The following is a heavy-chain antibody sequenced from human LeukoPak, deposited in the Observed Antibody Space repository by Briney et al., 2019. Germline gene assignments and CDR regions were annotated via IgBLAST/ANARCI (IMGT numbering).Heavy chain of an antibody. V-gene: IGHV3-49*04. J-gene: IGHJ6*02. CDR1: GFTFSDYA. CDR3: TMDTAMVTYYYYGTDV. D-gene: IGHD5-18*01. CDR2: IRSKAYGGTT. Sequence: GGSLRLSCTASGFTFSDYAMSWVRQAQGQGQELEGFIRSKAYGGTTEYASSVKGRFTISRDDSNCIAYLQMNSLKTEDTAVYYCTMDTAMVTYYYYGTDVWGQGTTVTVPS.